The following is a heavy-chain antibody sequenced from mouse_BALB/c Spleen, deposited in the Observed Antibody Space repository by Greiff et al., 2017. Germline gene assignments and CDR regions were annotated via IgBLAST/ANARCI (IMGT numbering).Heavy chain of an antibody. CDR3: TRYGWAMDY. V-gene: IGHV6-6*02. J-gene: IGHJ4*01. CDR1: GFTFSNYW. CDR2: IRLKSNNYAT. D-gene: IGHD1-2*01. Sequence: EVQGVESGGGLVQPGGSMKLSCVASGFTFSNYWMNWVRQSPEKGLEWVAEIRLKSNNYATHYAESVKGRFTISRDDSKSSVYLQMNNLRAEDTGIYYCTRYGWAMDYWGQGTSVTVSS.